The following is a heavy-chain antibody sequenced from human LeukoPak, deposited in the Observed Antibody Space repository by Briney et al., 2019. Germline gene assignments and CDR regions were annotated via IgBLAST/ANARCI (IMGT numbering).Heavy chain of an antibody. Sequence: GGSLRLSCAASGFTFSTYTINWLRQAPGKGLEGVSSISSSSSYIYYADSVKGRFTISRDNPKNTLYLQMGSLRDEDLAVYYCARARVAAKSGYMDVWGTGTTVTISS. V-gene: IGHV3-21*01. D-gene: IGHD2-15*01. CDR1: GFTFSTYT. CDR2: ISSSSSYI. J-gene: IGHJ6*03. CDR3: ARARVAAKSGYMDV.